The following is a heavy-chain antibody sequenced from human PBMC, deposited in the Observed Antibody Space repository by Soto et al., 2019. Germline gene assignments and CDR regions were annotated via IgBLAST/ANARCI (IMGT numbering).Heavy chain of an antibody. D-gene: IGHD3-22*01. J-gene: IGHJ4*02. CDR2: ISYGGSNT. CDR3: ARTPETGGYYHYFDY. V-gene: IGHV3-30-3*01. CDR1: GFTFHYYA. Sequence: PGGSLRLCCAASGFTFHYYAMHWVRQAPGKGLEWVALISYGGSNTYYADSVKGRFTISRDNSENTRYLQMNSLGVEDTAVYYCARTPETGGYYHYFDYWGRGTLVTVSS.